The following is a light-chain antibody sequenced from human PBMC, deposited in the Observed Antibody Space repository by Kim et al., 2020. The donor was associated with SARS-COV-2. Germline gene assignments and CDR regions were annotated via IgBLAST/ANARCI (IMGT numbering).Light chain of an antibody. CDR3: SSYTSGSTWV. J-gene: IGLJ3*02. CDR2: GDN. V-gene: IGLV2-23*01. CDR1: NSDVGSHNL. Sequence: GQSITISCTGTNSDVGSHNLVSWYQHHPGTAPKLMIYGDNQRPSGVSSRFSGSKSGNTASLTISGLQPEDEADYYCSSYTSGSTWVFGGGTTLTVL.